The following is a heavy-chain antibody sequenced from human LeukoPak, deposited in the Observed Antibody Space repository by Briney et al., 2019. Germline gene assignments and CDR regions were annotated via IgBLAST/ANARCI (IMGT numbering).Heavy chain of an antibody. V-gene: IGHV3-20*04. D-gene: IGHD3-9*01. CDR1: GFTFSSYG. CDR2: INWNGDNT. CDR3: ARGSTHYDVLTGYHYYFDY. Sequence: GGSLRLSCAASGFTFSSYGMSWVRQAPGKGLEWVSGINWNGDNTNYADSLKGRFTISRDNAKNSLYLQMNSLRAEDTALYYCARGSTHYDVLTGYHYYFDYWGQGTLVTVSS. J-gene: IGHJ4*02.